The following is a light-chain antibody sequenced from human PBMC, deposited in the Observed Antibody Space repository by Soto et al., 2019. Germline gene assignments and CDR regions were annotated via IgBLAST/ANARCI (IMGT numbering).Light chain of an antibody. CDR2: GAS. CDR1: QSVSNNY. CDR3: QQYGRSGT. Sequence: IVVTQAPGTLSLTPGERATLSCRASQSVSNNYLAWYQQKPGQAPRLLIYGASNRATGIPDRFSGSGSGTDFTLTISRLEPEDFAVYYCQQYGRSGTFGQRTKVDI. J-gene: IGKJ1*01. V-gene: IGKV3-20*01.